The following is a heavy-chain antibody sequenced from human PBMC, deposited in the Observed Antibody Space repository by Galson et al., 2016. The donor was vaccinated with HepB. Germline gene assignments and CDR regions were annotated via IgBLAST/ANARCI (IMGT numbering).Heavy chain of an antibody. D-gene: IGHD5-18*01. J-gene: IGHJ3*02. CDR3: AREIDGYGYFEAFDI. Sequence: CAISGDSVSSKSAAWTWIRQSPSKGLEWLGRTYSRSKWYSDYAVSVKSRIVINPDTSKNQFSLQLESVTPEDTAVYFCAREIDGYGYFEAFDIWGQGTVVTVSS. V-gene: IGHV6-1*01. CDR1: GDSVSSKSAA. CDR2: TYSRSKWYS.